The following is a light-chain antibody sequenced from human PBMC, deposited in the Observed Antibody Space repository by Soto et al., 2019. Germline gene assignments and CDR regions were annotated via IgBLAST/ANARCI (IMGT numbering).Light chain of an antibody. CDR3: QQRGNWWT. V-gene: IGKV3-11*01. CDR2: DAS. CDR1: QSVSSY. Sequence: EIVLTQSPATLSLSPGERATLSCRASQSVSSYLAWYQQKPGQAPRLLIYDASNRATGIPARFSGSGSGTDFTLTISSLEPEDFAVYYCQQRGNWWTFGQGNKVEIK. J-gene: IGKJ1*01.